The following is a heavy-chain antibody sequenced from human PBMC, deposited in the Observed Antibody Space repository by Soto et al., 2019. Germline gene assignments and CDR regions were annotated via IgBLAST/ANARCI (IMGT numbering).Heavy chain of an antibody. J-gene: IGHJ3*02. CDR2: IYYSGST. D-gene: IGHD6-19*01. CDR1: GGSISSYY. Sequence: SETLSLTCTVSGGSISSYYWSWIRQPPGKGLEWIGYIYYSGSTNYNPSLKSRVTISVDTSKNQFSLKLSSVTAADTAVYYCARDRYSSGWDDAFDIWGQGTMVTVSS. CDR3: ARDRYSSGWDDAFDI. V-gene: IGHV4-59*01.